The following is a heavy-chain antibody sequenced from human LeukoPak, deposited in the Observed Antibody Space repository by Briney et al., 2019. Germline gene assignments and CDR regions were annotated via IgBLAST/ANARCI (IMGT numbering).Heavy chain of an antibody. Sequence: GGSLRLSCAASGFTFSSYAMSWVRQAPGKGLEWVSAISGSGGSTYYADSVKGRFTISRDNSKNTLYLQMNGLRAEDTAVYYCAKGLRITMVRGVIMNSDYWGQGTLVTVSS. J-gene: IGHJ4*02. D-gene: IGHD3-10*01. CDR1: GFTFSSYA. V-gene: IGHV3-23*01. CDR3: AKGLRITMVRGVIMNSDY. CDR2: ISGSGGST.